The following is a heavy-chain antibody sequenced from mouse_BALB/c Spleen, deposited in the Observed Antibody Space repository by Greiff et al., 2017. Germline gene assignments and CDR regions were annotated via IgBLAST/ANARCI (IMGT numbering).Heavy chain of an antibody. J-gene: IGHJ4*01. Sequence: EVKLVESGAELVKPGASVKLSCTASGFNIKDTYMHWVKQRPEQGLEWIGRIDPANGNTKYDPKFQGKATITADTSSNTAYLQLSSLTSEDTAVYYCAEYGNDAMDYWGQGTAVTVSS. D-gene: IGHD2-10*02. V-gene: IGHV14-3*02. CDR1: GFNIKDTY. CDR3: AEYGNDAMDY. CDR2: IDPANGNT.